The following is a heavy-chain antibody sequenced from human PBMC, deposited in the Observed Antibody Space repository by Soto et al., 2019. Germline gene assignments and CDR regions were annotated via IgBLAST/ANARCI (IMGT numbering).Heavy chain of an antibody. J-gene: IGHJ3*01. V-gene: IGHV1-2*04. CDR1: GGTFSSYT. Sequence: ASVKVSCKASGGTFSSYTISWVRQAPGQGLEWMGWINPKSGGANIAQKFQGWVTMTRDTSISTTYMELSNLRSNDTAVYYCARDYYDGSASYGIEFWGQGTMVTVSS. CDR2: INPKSGGA. D-gene: IGHD3-16*01. CDR3: ARDYYDGSASYGIEF.